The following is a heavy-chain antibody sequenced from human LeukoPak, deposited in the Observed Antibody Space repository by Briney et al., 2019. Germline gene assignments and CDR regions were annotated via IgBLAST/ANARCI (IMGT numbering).Heavy chain of an antibody. CDR2: IYYSGST. J-gene: IGHJ4*02. CDR3: ARDRGGNRETDY. D-gene: IGHD4-23*01. V-gene: IGHV4-39*07. CDR1: GGSISSSSYY. Sequence: SETLSLTCTVSGGSISSSSYYWGWIRQPPGKGLEWIGNIYYSGSTYYNPSLKSRVTISVDTSKNQFSLKLSSVTAADTAMYYCARDRGGNRETDYWGQGALVTVSP.